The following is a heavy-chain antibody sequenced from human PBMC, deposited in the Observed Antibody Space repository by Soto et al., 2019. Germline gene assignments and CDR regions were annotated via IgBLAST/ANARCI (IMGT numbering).Heavy chain of an antibody. V-gene: IGHV3-30*18. Sequence: QVQLMESGGGVVQPGRSLRLSCAASGFAFSTYGMHWVRQAPGKGLEWVAFISDDGSNTYYADSVKGRFTISRDNSKNTLYLQMNSLRPEDTAVYYCAKGGTTVTTELTFDDWGQGTLVTVS. CDR2: ISDDGSNT. CDR1: GFAFSTYG. D-gene: IGHD4-17*01. J-gene: IGHJ4*02. CDR3: AKGGTTVTTELTFDD.